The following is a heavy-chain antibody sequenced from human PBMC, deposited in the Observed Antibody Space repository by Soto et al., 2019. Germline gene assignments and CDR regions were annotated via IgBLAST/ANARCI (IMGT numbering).Heavy chain of an antibody. Sequence: SQSLSLTCVISGDSVSSNSAAWNWIRQSPSRGLEWLGRTYYRSRWYSDYAVSVRSRIXVNADTSKNQFSLHLNSVTPEDTAVYYCAGTSSLPSYYMHVRDKGPTVTVSS. J-gene: IGHJ6*03. CDR1: GDSVSSNSAA. V-gene: IGHV6-1*01. CDR3: AGTSSLPSYYMHV. CDR2: TYYRSRWYS. D-gene: IGHD1-7*01.